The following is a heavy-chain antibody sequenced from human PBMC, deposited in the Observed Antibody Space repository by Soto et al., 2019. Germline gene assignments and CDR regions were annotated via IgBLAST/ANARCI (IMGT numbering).Heavy chain of an antibody. D-gene: IGHD3-3*02. CDR1: GYTFTTYG. V-gene: IGHV1-18*01. CDR3: ARVKVPAAVLGAFDV. J-gene: IGHJ3*01. CDR2: INPLKGDT. Sequence: QAQLVQSGGEMKKAGASVKVSCKASGYTFTTYGITWVRQAPGQGLDWMGWINPLKGDTNSAANFQDRVTMTTDTSTRTAYIELMSIRSDDTAVYYCARVKVPAAVLGAFDVWGQRTLVTVSS.